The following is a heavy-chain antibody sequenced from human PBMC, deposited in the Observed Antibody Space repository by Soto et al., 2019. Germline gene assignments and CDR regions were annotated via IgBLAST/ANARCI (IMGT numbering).Heavy chain of an antibody. J-gene: IGHJ4*02. CDR3: ARAIGELNFDY. CDR2: IYSSGST. D-gene: IGHD3-10*01. CDR1: GFTVSSKS. V-gene: IGHV3-66*01. Sequence: PGGSQRLSCAASGFTVSSKSMSWVRQTPGKGLQWVSIIYSSGSTYYTDSVKGRFTISRDDSKNTLYLQMNSLRAEDTAVYYCARAIGELNFDYWGQGTPVTVSS.